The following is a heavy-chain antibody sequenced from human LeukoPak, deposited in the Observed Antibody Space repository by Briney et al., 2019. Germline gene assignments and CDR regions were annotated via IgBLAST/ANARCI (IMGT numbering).Heavy chain of an antibody. CDR1: GGSFSGYY. CDR2: INHSGST. D-gene: IGHD1-26*01. Sequence: SETLSLTCAVHGGSFSGYYWSWIRQSPGKGLEGIGEINHSGSTNYNPSLKSRLAISVDTSKNLFSLKLNSVTAADTAIYYCARDPSGSFSFDLWGQGALVTVSS. V-gene: IGHV4-34*01. CDR3: ARDPSGSFSFDL. J-gene: IGHJ4*02.